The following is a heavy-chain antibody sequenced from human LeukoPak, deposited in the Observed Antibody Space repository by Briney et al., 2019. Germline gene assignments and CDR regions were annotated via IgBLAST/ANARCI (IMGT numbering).Heavy chain of an antibody. J-gene: IGHJ4*02. V-gene: IGHV4-39*01. Sequence: SVTLSLTCTVSGDSVSSSTYYWDWIRQPPGKGLEWIGNICYSVSTYYNPSLRSRVTMSVDTSKNQFSLKLTSVTAADTAVYYCARRFDTSGWVDYWGQGTLVTVSS. CDR1: GDSVSSSTYY. CDR3: ARRFDTSGWVDY. CDR2: ICYSVST. D-gene: IGHD6-19*01.